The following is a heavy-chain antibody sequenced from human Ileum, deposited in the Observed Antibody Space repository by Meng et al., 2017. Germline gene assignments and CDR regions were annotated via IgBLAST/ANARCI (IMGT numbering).Heavy chain of an antibody. CDR3: ARHGSGSYPYLEY. D-gene: IGHD3-10*01. V-gene: IGHV4-4*03. CDR1: GGIFISRNW. Sequence: QVLWRQCGPGQWKPLGRLVPPCGVSGGIFISRNWWSWVRQPPGKGLEWIGQIYHSGSTNYNPSLTSRVTISVDKSRNQFSLKLSSVTAADTAVYYCARHGSGSYPYLEYWGQGTLVTVSS. CDR2: IYHSGST. J-gene: IGHJ4*02.